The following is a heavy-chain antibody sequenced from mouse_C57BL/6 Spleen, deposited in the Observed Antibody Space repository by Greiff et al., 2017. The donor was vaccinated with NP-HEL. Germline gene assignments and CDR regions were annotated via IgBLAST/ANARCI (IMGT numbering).Heavy chain of an antibody. V-gene: IGHV1-15*01. Sequence: VQLQQSGAELVRPGASVTLSCKASGYTFTDYEMHWVKQTPVHGLEWIGAIDPETGGTAYNQKFKGKAILTADKSSSTAYMELRSLTSEDSAVYYCTRGHYYYGSGFAYWGQGTLVTVAA. CDR1: GYTFTDYE. CDR3: TRGHYYYGSGFAY. CDR2: IDPETGGT. J-gene: IGHJ3*01. D-gene: IGHD1-1*01.